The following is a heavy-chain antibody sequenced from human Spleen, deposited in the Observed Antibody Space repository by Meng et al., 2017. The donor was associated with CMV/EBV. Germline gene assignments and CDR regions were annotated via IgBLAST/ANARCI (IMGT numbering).Heavy chain of an antibody. V-gene: IGHV3-21*01. J-gene: IGHJ5*02. CDR2: ISSSSSYI. CDR3: ARTYSGSYLGGFGP. Sequence: ASGFTFSSYSMNWVRQAPGKGLEWVSSISSSSSYIYYADSVKGRFTISRDNAKNSLYLQMNSLRAEDTAVYYCARTYSGSYLGGFGPWGQGTLVTVSS. D-gene: IGHD1-26*01. CDR1: GFTFSSYS.